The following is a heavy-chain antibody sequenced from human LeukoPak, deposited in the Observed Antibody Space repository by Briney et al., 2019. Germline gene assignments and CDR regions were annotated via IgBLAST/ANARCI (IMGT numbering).Heavy chain of an antibody. D-gene: IGHD3-3*01. CDR3: ARDAYDFWSGYYSYGMAV. Sequence: PSETLSLTCTVSGGSISSYYWSWIRQPPGKGLEWIGYIYYSGSTNYNPSLKNRVTISVDTSKNQFSLKLSSVTAADTAVYYCARDAYDFWSGYYSYGMAVWGQGTTVTVSS. CDR1: GGSISSYY. CDR2: IYYSGST. J-gene: IGHJ6*02. V-gene: IGHV4-59*01.